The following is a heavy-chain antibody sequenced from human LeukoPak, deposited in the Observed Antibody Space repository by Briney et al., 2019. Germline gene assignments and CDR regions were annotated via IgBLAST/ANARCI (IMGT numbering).Heavy chain of an antibody. Sequence: GGSLRLSCAASGFTFSSYSMNWVRRAPGKGLEWVSSISSSSSYIYYADTVKGRFTISRDNAKNSLYLQMNSLRAEDTAVYYCARPLTGYYTYYYYGMDVWGQGTTVTVSS. CDR3: ARPLTGYYTYYYYGMDV. CDR2: ISSSSSYI. V-gene: IGHV3-21*01. D-gene: IGHD3-9*01. J-gene: IGHJ6*02. CDR1: GFTFSSYS.